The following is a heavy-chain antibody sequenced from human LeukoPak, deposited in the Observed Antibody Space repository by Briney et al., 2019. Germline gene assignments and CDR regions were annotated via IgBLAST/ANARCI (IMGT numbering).Heavy chain of an antibody. Sequence: GGSLRLSCTASGFTFSDYWMTWVRQAPGKGPEWVANIKQDGSQRYYVDSVRGRFTISRDNAKTSLFLQMNGLRAEDTAVYYCARRGGSSSRRSPIDYWGQGTLVTVPS. CDR2: IKQDGSQR. V-gene: IGHV3-7*01. J-gene: IGHJ4*02. CDR3: ARRGGSSSRRSPIDY. CDR1: GFTFSDYW. D-gene: IGHD6-6*01.